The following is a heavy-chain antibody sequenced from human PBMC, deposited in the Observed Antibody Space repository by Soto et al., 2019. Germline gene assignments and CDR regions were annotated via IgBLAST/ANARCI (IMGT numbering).Heavy chain of an antibody. V-gene: IGHV3-7*04. CDR1: GFTFSSYW. Sequence: PGGSLRLSCAASGFTFSSYWMTWVRQAPGKGLEWVANIKQDGSEKFYVDSVKGRLTISRDNAKNSLYMQMNSLRAEDTAVYYCARGAGSYFRRVVGAFDIWGQGTMVTVSS. J-gene: IGHJ3*02. CDR2: IKQDGSEK. CDR3: ARGAGSYFRRVVGAFDI. D-gene: IGHD3-10*01.